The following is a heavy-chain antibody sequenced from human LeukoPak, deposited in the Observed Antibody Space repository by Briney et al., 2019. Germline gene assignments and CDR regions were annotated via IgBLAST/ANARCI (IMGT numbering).Heavy chain of an antibody. CDR1: GFSISDYY. J-gene: IGHJ4*02. CDR2: ITSGAGST. D-gene: IGHD3-16*01. CDR3: TRGRRGTYYAFES. Sequence: GGSLTLSCDASGFSISDYYMMWIRQSPGKGLEWISYITSGAGSTKYADSVKGRFTISRDKAKNSVALQLSSLRAEDSAVYYCTRGRRGTYYAFESWGQGTLVTVSS. V-gene: IGHV3-11*01.